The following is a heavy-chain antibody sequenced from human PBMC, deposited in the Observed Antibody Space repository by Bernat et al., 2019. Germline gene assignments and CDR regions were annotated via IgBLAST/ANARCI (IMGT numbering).Heavy chain of an antibody. CDR3: AGYCSGGSCYYGGP. CDR1: GFAFSRAW. V-gene: IGHV3-15*01. D-gene: IGHD2-15*01. J-gene: IGHJ5*02. CDR2: IKSQGGGGTV. Sequence: EVQLVESGGGLVKPGGSLRLSCAASGFAFSRAWMSWVRQAPGKGLEWVGRIKSQGGGGTVDYAAPVKGRFTISRDDSKNTLYLQMNSLRAEDTAVYYCAGYCSGGSCYYGGPWGQGTLVTVSS.